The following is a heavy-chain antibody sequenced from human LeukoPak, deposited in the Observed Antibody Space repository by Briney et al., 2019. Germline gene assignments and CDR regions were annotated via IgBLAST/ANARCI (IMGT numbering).Heavy chain of an antibody. CDR2: IYYSGST. V-gene: IGHV4-31*03. J-gene: IGHJ5*02. CDR3: ARGGTMVRGVILLRKNWFDP. CDR1: GGSISSGGYY. Sequence: SETLSLTCTVSGGSISSGGYYWSWIRQHPGKGLEWIGYIYYSGSTYYNPSLKSRVTISVDTSKNQFSLKLSSVTAADTAVYYCARGGTMVRGVILLRKNWFDPWGQGTLVTVSS. D-gene: IGHD3-10*01.